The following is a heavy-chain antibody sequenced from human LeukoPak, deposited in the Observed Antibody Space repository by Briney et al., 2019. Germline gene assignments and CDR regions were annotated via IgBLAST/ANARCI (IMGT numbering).Heavy chain of an antibody. J-gene: IGHJ4*02. CDR2: ISSSGSTI. V-gene: IGHV3-48*04. CDR3: ARETYYYDSSGYYYGGPLDY. CDR1: GFTLSSYS. D-gene: IGHD3-22*01. Sequence: GGSLRLSCAASGFTLSSYSMNWVRQAPGKGLEWVSYISSSGSTIYYADSVKGRFTISRDNAKNSLYLQMNSLRAEDTAVYYCARETYYYDSSGYYYGGPLDYWGQGTLVTVSS.